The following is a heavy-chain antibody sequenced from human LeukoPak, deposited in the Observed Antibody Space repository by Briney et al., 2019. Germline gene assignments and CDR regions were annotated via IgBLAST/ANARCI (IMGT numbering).Heavy chain of an antibody. CDR3: ARALSTGPTYYFDY. D-gene: IGHD1-1*01. CDR1: GGSISSGGYS. CDR2: IYHSGST. J-gene: IGHJ4*02. Sequence: PSQTPSLTCAVSGGSISSGGYSWSWIRQPPGKGLEWIGYIYHSGSTYYNPSLKSRVTISVDRSKNQFSLKLSSVTAADTAVYYCARALSTGPTYYFDYWGQGTLVTVSS. V-gene: IGHV4-30-2*01.